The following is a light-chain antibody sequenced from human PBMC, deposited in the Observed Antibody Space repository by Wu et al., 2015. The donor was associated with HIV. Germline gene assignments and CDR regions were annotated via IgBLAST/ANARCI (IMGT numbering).Light chain of an antibody. CDR3: QQLNSYPRT. CDR1: QGIGYS. V-gene: IGKV1-9*01. J-gene: IGKJ1*01. CDR2: AAT. Sequence: DIQLTQSPSFLSASVGGRVTITCRASQGIGYSLAWYQQKPGKAPKLLIFAATTLQTGVPSRFSGSASGTEFTLTISSLQPEDIATYYCQQLNSYPRTFGQGTKVEIK.